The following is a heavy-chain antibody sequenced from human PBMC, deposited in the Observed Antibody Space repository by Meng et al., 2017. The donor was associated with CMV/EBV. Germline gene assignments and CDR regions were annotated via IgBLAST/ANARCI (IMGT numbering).Heavy chain of an antibody. Sequence: GESLKISCPASGFTFGDYAMSWVRQAPGKGLEWVGFIRSKAYGGTTEYAASVKGRFTISRDDSKSIAYLQMNSLKTEDTAVYYCTRRGATTDFDYWGQGTLVTVSS. J-gene: IGHJ4*02. CDR2: IRSKAYGGTT. D-gene: IGHD1-26*01. CDR3: TRRGATTDFDY. CDR1: GFTFGDYA. V-gene: IGHV3-49*04.